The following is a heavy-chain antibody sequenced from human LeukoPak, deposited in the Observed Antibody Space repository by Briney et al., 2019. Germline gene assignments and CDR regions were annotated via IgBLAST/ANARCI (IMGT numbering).Heavy chain of an antibody. Sequence: GESLKISCKGSGYSFTSYWIGWVRQMPGKGLEWMGIIYPGDSDTRYSPSFQGQVTISADKSISTAYLQWSSLKASDTAMYYCARQSPGYSSSWYEGGAFDIWGQGTMVTVSS. CDR2: IYPGDSDT. V-gene: IGHV5-51*01. CDR1: GYSFTSYW. CDR3: ARQSPGYSSSWYEGGAFDI. J-gene: IGHJ3*02. D-gene: IGHD6-13*01.